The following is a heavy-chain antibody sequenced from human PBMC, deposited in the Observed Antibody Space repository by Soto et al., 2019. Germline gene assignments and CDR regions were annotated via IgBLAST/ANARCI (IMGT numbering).Heavy chain of an antibody. D-gene: IGHD6-13*01. V-gene: IGHV3-23*01. Sequence: EVQLLESGGGLVQPGGSLRLSCAASGFTFSSYAMSWVRQAPGKGLEWVSAISGSGGSTYYADSGKGRFTISRDNSKNTLYLQMNSLRAEDTAGYYCAKVIAAGGTGYWFDPWGQGTLVTVSS. CDR1: GFTFSSYA. CDR2: ISGSGGST. CDR3: AKVIAAGGTGYWFDP. J-gene: IGHJ5*02.